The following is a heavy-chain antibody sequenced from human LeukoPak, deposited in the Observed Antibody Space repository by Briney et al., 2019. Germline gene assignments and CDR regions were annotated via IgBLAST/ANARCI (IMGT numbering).Heavy chain of an antibody. J-gene: IGHJ4*02. D-gene: IGHD6-13*01. CDR3: ARDRVWTILY. V-gene: IGHV3-9*01. CDR1: GFTFDDYA. Sequence: GGSLRLSCAASGFTFDDYAMHWVRQAPGKGLEWVSGISWNSGSIGYADSVKGRFTISRDNARNSLYLQVNSLRAEDTAVYYCARDRVWTILYWGQGTVVTVSS. CDR2: ISWNSGSI.